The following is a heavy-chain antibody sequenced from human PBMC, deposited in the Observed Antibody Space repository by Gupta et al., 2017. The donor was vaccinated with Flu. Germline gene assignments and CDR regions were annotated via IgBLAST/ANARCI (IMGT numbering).Heavy chain of an antibody. J-gene: IGHJ4*02. Sequence: KGREGVAAMPGGGRDSYYADPVKGRFNISRDNSKNTVFLQMRSLRAEDTDHEYCVKEMDYYDGDGYYVSYFDFWGQGVRVTVSS. V-gene: IGHV3-23*01. CDR2: MPGGGRDS. CDR3: VKEMDYYDGDGYYVSYFDF. D-gene: IGHD3-22*01.